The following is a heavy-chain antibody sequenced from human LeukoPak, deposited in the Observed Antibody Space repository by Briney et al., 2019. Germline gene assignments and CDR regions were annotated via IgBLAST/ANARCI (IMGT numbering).Heavy chain of an antibody. V-gene: IGHV1-69*06. J-gene: IGHJ5*02. CDR3: ASRIAAADWKGWFDP. CDR1: GYTFTSYG. Sequence: ASVKVSCKASGYTFTSYGISWVRQAPGQGLEWMGGIIPIFGTANYAQKFQGRVTITADKSTSTAYMELSSLRSEDTAVYYCASRIAAADWKGWFDPWGQGTLVTVSS. CDR2: IIPIFGTA. D-gene: IGHD6-13*01.